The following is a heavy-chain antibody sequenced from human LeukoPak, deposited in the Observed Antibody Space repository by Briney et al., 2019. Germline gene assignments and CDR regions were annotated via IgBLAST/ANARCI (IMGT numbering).Heavy chain of an antibody. CDR3: ARDRELRIREVILPLY. CDR2: INPNSGGT. CDR1: GYTFTGYY. V-gene: IGHV1-2*02. Sequence: ASVKVSCKASGYTFTGYYMHWVRQAPGQGLEWLGWINPNSGGTNYAQKFQGRVTMTRDTSISTAYMELSRLRSDDTAVYYCARDRELRIREVILPLYWGQGTLVTVSS. J-gene: IGHJ4*02. D-gene: IGHD3-10*01.